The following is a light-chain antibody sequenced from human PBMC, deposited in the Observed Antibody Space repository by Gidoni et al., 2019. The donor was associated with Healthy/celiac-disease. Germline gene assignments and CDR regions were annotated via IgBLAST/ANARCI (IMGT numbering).Light chain of an antibody. CDR1: SSDVGGYHY. CDR2: EVS. V-gene: IGLV2-14*01. J-gene: IGLJ2*01. Sequence: QSALTQPASVPGSPGQSITISCTGTSSDVGGYHYVSWYQQHPGKAPKRMIYEVSNRPSGVPDRFSGSKSGNTASLTISGLQAEDEADYYCSSYTSSSTPVVFGGGTKLTVL. CDR3: SSYTSSSTPVV.